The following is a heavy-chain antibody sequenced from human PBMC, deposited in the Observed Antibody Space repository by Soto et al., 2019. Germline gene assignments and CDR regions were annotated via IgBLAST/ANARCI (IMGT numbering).Heavy chain of an antibody. Sequence: GSVKVSCKASGYTFTSYGISWVRQAPGQGLEWMGWISAYNGNTNYAQKLQGRVTMTTDTSTSTAYMELRSLRSDDTAVYYCAKTVTTNYYYYGMDVWGQGTTVTVSS. CDR3: AKTVTTNYYYYGMDV. J-gene: IGHJ6*02. V-gene: IGHV1-18*04. D-gene: IGHD4-4*01. CDR1: GYTFTSYG. CDR2: ISAYNGNT.